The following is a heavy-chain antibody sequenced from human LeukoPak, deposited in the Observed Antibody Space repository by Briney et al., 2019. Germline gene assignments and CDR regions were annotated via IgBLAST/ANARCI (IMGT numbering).Heavy chain of an antibody. V-gene: IGHV3-66*01. CDR2: IYSGGST. J-gene: IGHJ6*02. CDR3: ARSPSGPYYYYGMDV. CDR1: GFTVSSNY. D-gene: IGHD2-15*01. Sequence: GGSLRLSCAASGFTVSSNYMSWVRQAPGKGLEWVSVIYSGGSTYYADSVKGRFTISRDNSKNTLYLQMNSLRAEDTAVYYCARSPSGPYYYYGMDVWGQGTTVTVSS.